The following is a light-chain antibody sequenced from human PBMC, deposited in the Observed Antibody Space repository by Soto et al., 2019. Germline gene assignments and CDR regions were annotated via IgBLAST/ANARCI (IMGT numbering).Light chain of an antibody. Sequence: DIQMTQSPSTLSASVGDRVTITCRASQSMSRRLAWYQQKPGKAPKLLIYEASSLKSGVPARFSGRGSGTEFTLTISSLQPDDFATYYCQQYTIYSTFGQGTKVEIK. CDR1: QSMSRR. CDR3: QQYTIYST. V-gene: IGKV1-5*03. J-gene: IGKJ1*01. CDR2: EAS.